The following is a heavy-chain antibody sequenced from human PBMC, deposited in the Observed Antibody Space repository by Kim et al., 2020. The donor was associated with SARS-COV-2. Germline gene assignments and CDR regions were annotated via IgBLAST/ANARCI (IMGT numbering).Heavy chain of an antibody. D-gene: IGHD3-10*01. CDR3: ARDPGFGFYYFDY. Sequence: YAQKCQGRVTMTRDTSTSTVYMELSSLRSEDTAVYYCARDPGFGFYYFDYWGQGTLVTVSS. V-gene: IGHV1-46*01. J-gene: IGHJ4*02.